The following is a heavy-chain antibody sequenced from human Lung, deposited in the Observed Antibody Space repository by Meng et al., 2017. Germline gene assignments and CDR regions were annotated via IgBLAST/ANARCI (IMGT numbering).Heavy chain of an antibody. Sequence: QVQLRESGPGLVKPSQTLSLTCTDSGGSISSGTYYWGWIRQLPGKGLEWIAYIHYSGSTYYSPSLKSRVTISVDTSKNQLSLKLSSMTAADTAVYYCARYVFDSSSLYSNWFDPWGQGTLVTVSS. D-gene: IGHD3-22*01. V-gene: IGHV4-31*03. CDR2: IHYSGST. J-gene: IGHJ5*02. CDR3: ARYVFDSSSLYSNWFDP. CDR1: GGSISSGTYY.